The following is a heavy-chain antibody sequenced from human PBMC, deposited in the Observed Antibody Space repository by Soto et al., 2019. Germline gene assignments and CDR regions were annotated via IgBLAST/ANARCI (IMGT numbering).Heavy chain of an antibody. CDR1: GFTFSSYE. J-gene: IGHJ6*02. V-gene: IGHV3-48*03. CDR3: ARGGSGQLGPPLYYYYYGMDV. CDR2: ISSSGSTI. D-gene: IGHD6-6*01. Sequence: PGGSLRLSCAASGFTFSSYEMNWVRQAPGKGLEWVSYISSSGSTIYYADSVKGRFTISRDNAKNSLYLQMNSLRAEDTAVYYCARGGSGQLGPPLYYYYYGMDVWGQGTTVTVSS.